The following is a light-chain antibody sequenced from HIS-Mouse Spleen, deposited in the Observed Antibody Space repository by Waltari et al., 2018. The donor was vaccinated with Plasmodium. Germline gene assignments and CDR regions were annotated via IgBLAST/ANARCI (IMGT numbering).Light chain of an antibody. V-gene: IGLV3-10*01. J-gene: IGLJ3*02. Sequence: SYELTQPPSVSVSPGQTARITCSGDALPKKYAYWYQQKSVQAPVLVIYEDSKRPAGFPARFFGSSSGKMATLTISGAQVEDEADYYCYSTDSSGNHRVFGGGTKLTVL. CDR2: EDS. CDR3: YSTDSSGNHRV. CDR1: ALPKKY.